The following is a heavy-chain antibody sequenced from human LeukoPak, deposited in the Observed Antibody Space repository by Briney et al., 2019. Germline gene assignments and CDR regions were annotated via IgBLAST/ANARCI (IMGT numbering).Heavy chain of an antibody. V-gene: IGHV4-59*01. D-gene: IGHD3-10*01. CDR2: IYYSVST. J-gene: IGHJ4*02. CDR1: GGSISSYY. CDR3: ARHRAAGWFGELLPIDY. Sequence: PSETLSLTCTVSGGSISSYYWSWIRQPPGKGLECIGYIYYSVSTNYNPSLKSRVTISVDTSKNPFSLKLSSVTAADTAVYYCARHRAAGWFGELLPIDYWGQGTLVTVSS.